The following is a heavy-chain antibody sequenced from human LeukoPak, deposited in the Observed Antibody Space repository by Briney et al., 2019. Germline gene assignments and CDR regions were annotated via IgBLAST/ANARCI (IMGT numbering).Heavy chain of an antibody. CDR2: INPSGGST. CDR1: GYTFTSYY. Sequence: ASVKVPCKASGYTFTSYYMHWVRQAPGQALEWMGIINPSGGSTSYAHKFQGRLTMTRDMSTSTVYMELTSLRSEDTAVYYCARENTLGLYWGQGTLVTVSS. D-gene: IGHD3-16*01. CDR3: ARENTLGLY. V-gene: IGHV1-46*01. J-gene: IGHJ4*02.